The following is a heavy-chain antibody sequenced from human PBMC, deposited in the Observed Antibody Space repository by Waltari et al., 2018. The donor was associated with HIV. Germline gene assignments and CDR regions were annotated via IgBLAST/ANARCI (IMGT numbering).Heavy chain of an antibody. V-gene: IGHV3-7*01. D-gene: IGHD4-17*01. CDR2: IKHDGNEK. Sequence: EVVLVESGGGLVQPGGSLRLSCVGSGFTFSHYWMNWVRQAPAKGLEWVATIKHDGNEKYYVDSVKGRFTISRDNAEKSVYLQMNSLTAGDTAVYYCARGWDYGDNYDYWGQGTLVIVSS. CDR3: ARGWDYGDNYDY. J-gene: IGHJ4*02. CDR1: GFTFSHYW.